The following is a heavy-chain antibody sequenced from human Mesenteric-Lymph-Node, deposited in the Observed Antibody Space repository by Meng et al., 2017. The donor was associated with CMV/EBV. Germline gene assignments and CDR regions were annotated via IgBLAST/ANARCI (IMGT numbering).Heavy chain of an antibody. V-gene: IGHV1-2*02. D-gene: IGHD5-24*01. CDR2: INPNTGAT. J-gene: IGHJ6*02. Sequence: ASVKVSCKASGYTFTDYDINWLRQAPGQGLEWMGWINPNTGATYFAQQFQGRVTMARDTSISTTYMDLMSLRSDDTAVYYCALQVSALDVWGQGTTVTVSS. CDR1: GYTFTDYD. CDR3: ALQVSALDV.